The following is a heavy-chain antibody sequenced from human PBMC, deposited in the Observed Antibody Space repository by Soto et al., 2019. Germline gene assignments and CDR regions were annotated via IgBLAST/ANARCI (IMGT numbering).Heavy chain of an antibody. Sequence: XETLSLTCTVAGCSISSSSYYWGWIRQPPGKGLEWIGIIYYSGSTYYNPSLKSRVTISVDTSKNQFSLKLSSVTAADTAVYYCARYGRDGYNWFQKYYFDYWGQGTLVTV. CDR1: GCSISSSSYY. J-gene: IGHJ4*02. V-gene: IGHV4-39*01. CDR3: ARYGRDGYNWFQKYYFDY. CDR2: IYYSGST. D-gene: IGHD5-12*01.